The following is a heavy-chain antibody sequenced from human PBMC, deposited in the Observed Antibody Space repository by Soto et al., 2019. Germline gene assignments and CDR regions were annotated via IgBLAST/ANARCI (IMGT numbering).Heavy chain of an antibody. CDR1: GYTFTSYD. CDR3: ARVNKGCRGRFPRVYEYYFDY. J-gene: IGHJ4*02. V-gene: IGHV1-8*01. D-gene: IGHD5-12*01. CDR2: MNPNSGNT. Sequence: QVQLVQSGAEVKKPGASVKVSCKASGYTFTSYDINWVRQATVQGLEWMGWMNPNSGNTGYAQKFQGRVTMTRNTYISTAYMEMSSLRFEDTAVYYCARVNKGCRGRFPRVYEYYFDYWVQGTLVTVSS.